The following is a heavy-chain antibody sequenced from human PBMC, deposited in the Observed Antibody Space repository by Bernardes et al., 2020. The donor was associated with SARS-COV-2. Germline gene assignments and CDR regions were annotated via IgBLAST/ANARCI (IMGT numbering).Heavy chain of an antibody. V-gene: IGHV3-23*05. J-gene: IGHJ4*02. CDR2: ISAPGGDT. D-gene: IGHD3-22*01. CDR3: AKMGLAPGSTIGGQWLRFDY. Sequence: GGALSLSCAASGFTFISLTMSWVRPAPGQGLEWISSISAPGGDTYFANSVRGRFTISRDISKNTLYLEMGSLRPDDTAIYYCAKMGLAPGSTIGGQWLRFDYWGQGAQVTVSS. CDR1: GFTFISLT.